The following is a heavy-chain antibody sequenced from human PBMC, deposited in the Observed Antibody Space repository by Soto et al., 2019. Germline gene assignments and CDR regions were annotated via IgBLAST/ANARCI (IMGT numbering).Heavy chain of an antibody. Sequence: EVQLVESGGGLVQPGGSLRISCAASGFTFSSYSMNWVRQAPGKGLEWVSYISSSSSTIYYADSVKGRFTISRDNAKNSLYLQMNSLRAEDTAVYYCAREYSSGWNWFDPWGQGTLVTVSS. CDR2: ISSSSSTI. D-gene: IGHD6-19*01. J-gene: IGHJ5*02. CDR1: GFTFSSYS. CDR3: AREYSSGWNWFDP. V-gene: IGHV3-48*01.